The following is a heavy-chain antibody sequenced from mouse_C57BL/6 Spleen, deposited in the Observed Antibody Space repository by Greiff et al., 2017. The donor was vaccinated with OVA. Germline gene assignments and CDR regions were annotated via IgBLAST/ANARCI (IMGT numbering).Heavy chain of an antibody. D-gene: IGHD1-1*01. V-gene: IGHV1-52*01. CDR3: ARNVLGTTVVATDFDV. CDR1: GYTFTSYW. Sequence: QVQLQQPGAELVRPGSSVKLSCKASGYTFTSYWMHWVKQRPIQGLEWIGNIDPSDSETHYNQKFKDKATLTVDKSSSTAYMQLSSLTSEDSAVYYCARNVLGTTVVATDFDVWGTGTTVTVSS. CDR2: IDPSDSET. J-gene: IGHJ1*03.